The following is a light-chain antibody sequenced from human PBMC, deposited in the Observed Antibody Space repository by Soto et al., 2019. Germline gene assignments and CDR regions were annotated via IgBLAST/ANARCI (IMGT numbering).Light chain of an antibody. Sequence: DIQMTQSPSSLSASVGDRVTITCRASQSISNYLNWYQQKPGKAPKLLIYAASTLQSGVPSRFSGSGSGTDFTLTISRLQPEDFATYYCQQSYSTLYTFGQGT. CDR3: QQSYSTLYT. J-gene: IGKJ2*01. V-gene: IGKV1-39*01. CDR1: QSISNY. CDR2: AAS.